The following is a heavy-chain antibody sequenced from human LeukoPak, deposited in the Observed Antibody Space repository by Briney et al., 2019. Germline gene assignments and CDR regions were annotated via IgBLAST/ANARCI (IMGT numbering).Heavy chain of an antibody. D-gene: IGHD1-14*01. CDR1: GFSFSIHD. CDR3: ARGTLF. J-gene: IGHJ4*02. V-gene: IGHV3-48*01. CDR2: ITNGSDIR. Sequence: GGSLRLSCAASGFSFSIHDMTWVRQAPGKGLEWISYITNGSDIRHYAGSVEGRFTVSRDNAKNSLYLQMNSLRAEDTAIYYCARGTLFWGQGTLVTVSS.